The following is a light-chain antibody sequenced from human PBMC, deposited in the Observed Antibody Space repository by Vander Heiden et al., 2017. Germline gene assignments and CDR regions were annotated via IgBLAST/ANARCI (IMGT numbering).Light chain of an antibody. CDR3: VAWDDSLSGLL. CDR2: KNH. CDR1: TSCIGSNH. V-gene: IGLV1-47*01. Sequence: QSVLTPPPSASGTPGQRVTISCSGSTSCIGSNHVNWYQHLPGTAPKLIIYKNHQRPAGGHDRFSGSKSGTSASLAISGLRSDDEADYYCVAWDDSLSGLLFGGGTKLTVL. J-gene: IGLJ2*01.